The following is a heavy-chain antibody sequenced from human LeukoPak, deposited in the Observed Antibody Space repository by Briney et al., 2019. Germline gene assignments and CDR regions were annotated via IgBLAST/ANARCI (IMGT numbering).Heavy chain of an antibody. J-gene: IGHJ3*02. CDR1: GYTFTGYD. D-gene: IGHD2-15*01. Sequence: ASVKVSCKASGYTFTGYDIHWVRQATGQGLEWMGWMNPNSGNTGYAQKFQGRVTITRNTSISTAYMELSRLRSEDTAVYDCARPCELLPHTDVRDIWGQGTMVTVSS. CDR2: MNPNSGNT. CDR3: ARPCELLPHTDVRDI. V-gene: IGHV1-8*03.